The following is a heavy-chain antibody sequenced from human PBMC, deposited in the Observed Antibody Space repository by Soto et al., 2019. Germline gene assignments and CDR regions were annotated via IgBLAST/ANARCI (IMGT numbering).Heavy chain of an antibody. D-gene: IGHD2-15*01. CDR1: GLTFSSCT. V-gene: IGHV3-21*01. CDR3: SGCSGGACHQNYGMDV. Sequence: EVQLVESGGGLVKPGGSLRHSCAVSGLTFSSCTMNWVRQAPGKGLEWVSSISPSTSHIYYADSVKGRFTISRDNAKNSLFLQMNSLRAEDTAVYYCSGCSGGACHQNYGMDVWGQGTTVTVSS. CDR2: ISPSTSHI. J-gene: IGHJ6*02.